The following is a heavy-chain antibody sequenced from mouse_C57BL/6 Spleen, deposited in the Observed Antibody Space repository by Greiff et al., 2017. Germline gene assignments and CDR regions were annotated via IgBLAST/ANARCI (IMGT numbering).Heavy chain of an antibody. J-gene: IGHJ2*01. CDR1: GYEFSSYW. CDR3: ENKLGLDY. D-gene: IGHD4-1*01. CDR2: IDPGDGDT. Sequence: VQLQQSGAELVKPGASVKISCKASGYEFSSYWMNWVKQRTGKGLEWIGQIDPGDGDTNYNGKVKGKATLTADKSSSTVYMQLSSRTSVDSAVYFCENKLGLDYWGQGTTLTVSS. V-gene: IGHV1-80*01.